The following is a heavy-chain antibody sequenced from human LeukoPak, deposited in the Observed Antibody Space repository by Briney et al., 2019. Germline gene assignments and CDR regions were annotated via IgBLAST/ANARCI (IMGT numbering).Heavy chain of an antibody. D-gene: IGHD6-19*01. J-gene: IGHJ3*02. V-gene: IGHV3-23*01. CDR3: AKEKQWLVLISDAFDI. CDR1: GFTFSSYA. Sequence: GGSLRLSCAASGFTFSSYAMSWVRQAPGKGLEWVSAISGSGGSTYYADSVKGRFTISRDNSKNTLYLQMYSLRAEDTAVYYCAKEKQWLVLISDAFDIWGQGTMVTVSS. CDR2: ISGSGGST.